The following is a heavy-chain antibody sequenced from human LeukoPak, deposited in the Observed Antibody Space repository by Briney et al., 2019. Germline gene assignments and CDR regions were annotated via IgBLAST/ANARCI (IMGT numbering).Heavy chain of an antibody. D-gene: IGHD2-2*01. Sequence: SKTLSLTCTVSGGSISSHYWSWIRQPPGKGLEWIGYIYYSGSTNYNPSLKSRVTISVDTSKNQFSLKLSSVIAADTAVYYCARTTEGYCSSASCFGFSYSYYMDVWGKGTTVTVSS. CDR2: IYYSGST. CDR1: GGSISSHY. J-gene: IGHJ6*03. CDR3: ARTTEGYCSSASCFGFSYSYYMDV. V-gene: IGHV4-59*11.